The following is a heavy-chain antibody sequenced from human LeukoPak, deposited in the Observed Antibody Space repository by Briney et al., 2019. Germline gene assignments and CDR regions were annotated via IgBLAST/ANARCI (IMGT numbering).Heavy chain of an antibody. CDR2: IYYSGST. J-gene: IGHJ5*02. V-gene: IGHV4-30-2*05. Sequence: SQTLSLTCAVSGGSISSGSYSWSWIRQPPGKGLEWIGYIYYSGSTYYNPSLKSRVTISVDTSKNQYSLKLSSVTAADTAVYYCARVINVLLWFGESNWFDPWGQGTLVTVSS. D-gene: IGHD3-10*01. CDR1: GGSISSGSYS. CDR3: ARVINVLLWFGESNWFDP.